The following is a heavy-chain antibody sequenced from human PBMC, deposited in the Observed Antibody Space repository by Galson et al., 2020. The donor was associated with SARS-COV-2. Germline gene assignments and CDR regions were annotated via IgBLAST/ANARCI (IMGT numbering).Heavy chain of an antibody. Sequence: GESLKISCAASGFMFSSYWMHWVRQVPGKGLVWVSRINTDGSSTAYADSVKGRFTVSRDNAKNTLYLQMSSLRPEDTAVYYCARPQGNDNIWGSYADNWGQGTLVTVSS. CDR1: GFMFSSYW. D-gene: IGHD3-16*01. J-gene: IGHJ4*02. V-gene: IGHV3-74*01. CDR2: INTDGSST. CDR3: ARPQGNDNIWGSYADN.